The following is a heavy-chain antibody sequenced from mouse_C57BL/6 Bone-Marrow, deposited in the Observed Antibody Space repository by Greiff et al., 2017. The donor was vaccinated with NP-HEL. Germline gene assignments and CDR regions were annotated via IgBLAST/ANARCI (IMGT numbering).Heavy chain of an antibody. CDR1: GYAFTSYW. J-gene: IGHJ2*01. D-gene: IGHD1-1*01. CDR2: INPSNGGT. V-gene: IGHV1-53*01. Sequence: QVQLQQPGTELVKPGASVKLSCKASGYAFTSYWMHWVKQSPGQGLEWIGNINPSNGGTNYNEKFKSKATLTVDKSSSTAYMQLSSLTSEDSAVYYCARGDGSTDFDDWGQGTTVTVSS. CDR3: ARGDGSTDFDD.